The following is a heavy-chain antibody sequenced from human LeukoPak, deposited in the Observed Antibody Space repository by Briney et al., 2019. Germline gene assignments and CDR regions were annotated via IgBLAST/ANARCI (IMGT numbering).Heavy chain of an antibody. CDR3: ARDSAVAGTFDY. V-gene: IGHV7-4-1*02. CDR1: GGTFSSYA. D-gene: IGHD6-19*01. J-gene: IGHJ4*02. Sequence: ASVKVSCKASGGTFSSYAISWVRQAPGEGLKWMGWINTNTGNPTYAQGFTGRFVFSLDTSVSTAYLQISSLKAEDTAVYYCARDSAVAGTFDYWGQGTLFTVSS. CDR2: INTNTGNP.